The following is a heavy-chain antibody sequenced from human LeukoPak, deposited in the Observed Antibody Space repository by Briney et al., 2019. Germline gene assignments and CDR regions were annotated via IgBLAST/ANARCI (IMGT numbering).Heavy chain of an antibody. J-gene: IGHJ6*02. D-gene: IGHD6-19*01. Sequence: SETPSLTCTVSGGSISSYYWSWIRQPPGKGLEWIGYIYYSGSTNYNPSLKSRVTISVDTSKNQFSLKLSSVTAADTAVYYCARHIAVAGSPNYYGMDVWGQGTTVTVSS. CDR3: ARHIAVAGSPNYYGMDV. CDR1: GGSISSYY. CDR2: IYYSGST. V-gene: IGHV4-59*08.